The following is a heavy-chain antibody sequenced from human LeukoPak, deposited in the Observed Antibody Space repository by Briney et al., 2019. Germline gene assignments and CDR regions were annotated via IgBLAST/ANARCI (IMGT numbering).Heavy chain of an antibody. Sequence: GASVKDSCKASGGTFSSYAISWVRQAPGQGLEWMGGIIPIFGTANYAQKFQGRVTITTDESTSTAYMELSSLRSEDTAVYYCARDSQVEMGFDYWGQGTLVTVSS. CDR1: GGTFSSYA. J-gene: IGHJ4*02. CDR2: IIPIFGTA. CDR3: ARDSQVEMGFDY. D-gene: IGHD5-24*01. V-gene: IGHV1-69*05.